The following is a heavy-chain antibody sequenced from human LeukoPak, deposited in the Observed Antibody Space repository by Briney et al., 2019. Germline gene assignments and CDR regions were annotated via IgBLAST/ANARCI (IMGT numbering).Heavy chain of an antibody. CDR1: GFTFSSYE. J-gene: IGHJ6*02. Sequence: GGSLRLSCAASGFTFSSYEMNWVRQAPGKGLEWVSYISSSGSTIYYADSVKGRFTISRDNAKNSLYLQMNSLRAEDTAVYYCARDRRTGRRYGMDVWAKGPRSPSP. CDR3: ARDRRTGRRYGMDV. V-gene: IGHV3-48*03. D-gene: IGHD6-6*01. CDR2: ISSSGSTI.